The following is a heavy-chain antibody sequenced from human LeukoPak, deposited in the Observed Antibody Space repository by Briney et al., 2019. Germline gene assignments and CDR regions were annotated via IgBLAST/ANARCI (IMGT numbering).Heavy chain of an antibody. V-gene: IGHV3-21*01. J-gene: IGHJ4*02. D-gene: IGHD1-26*01. Sequence: PGGSLRLSCAASGFTFSSYSMNWVRQAPGKGLEWVSSISSSSSYIYYADSVKGRFTISRDNAKNSLYLQMNSLRAEDTAVYYCATYIKWELQMGGFDYWGQGTLVTVSS. CDR1: GFTFSSYS. CDR2: ISSSSSYI. CDR3: ATYIKWELQMGGFDY.